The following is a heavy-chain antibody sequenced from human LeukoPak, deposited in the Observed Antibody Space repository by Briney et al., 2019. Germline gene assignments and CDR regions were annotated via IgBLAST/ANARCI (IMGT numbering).Heavy chain of an antibody. CDR2: IHPGDSDT. V-gene: IGHV5-51*01. J-gene: IGHJ4*02. CDR3: ARHPQDYDFWSGYYRD. CDR1: GYSFTSYW. Sequence: RGESLKISCKGSGYSFTSYWIGWVRQMPGKGLEWMGIIHPGDSDTRYSPSFQGQVTISADKSISTAYLQWSSLKASDTAMYYCARHPQDYDFWSGYYRDWGQGTLVTVSS. D-gene: IGHD3-3*01.